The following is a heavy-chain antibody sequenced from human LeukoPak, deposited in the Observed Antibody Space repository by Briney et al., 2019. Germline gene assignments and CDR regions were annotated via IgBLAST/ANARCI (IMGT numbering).Heavy chain of an antibody. V-gene: IGHV4-34*01. CDR1: GGSFSGYY. CDR3: ARAELTMVQGVIFPYHFDY. Sequence: PSETLSLTCAVYGGSFSGYYWSWIRQPPGKGLEWIGEINHSGSTNYNPSLKSRVTISVDTSKNQYSLKLSSVTAADTAVYYCARAELTMVQGVIFPYHFDYWGQGTLVTVSS. D-gene: IGHD3-10*01. CDR2: INHSGST. J-gene: IGHJ4*02.